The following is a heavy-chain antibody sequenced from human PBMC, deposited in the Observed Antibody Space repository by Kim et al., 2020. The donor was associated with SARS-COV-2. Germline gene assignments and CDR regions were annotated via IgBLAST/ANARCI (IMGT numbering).Heavy chain of an antibody. J-gene: IGHJ4*02. V-gene: IGHV4-31*02. CDR3: ASGGGALDYYFDY. Sequence: YNPALESRVTISVDTSKNQFSLKLSSVTAADTAVYYCASGGGALDYYFDYWGQGTLVTVSS. D-gene: IGHD3-16*01.